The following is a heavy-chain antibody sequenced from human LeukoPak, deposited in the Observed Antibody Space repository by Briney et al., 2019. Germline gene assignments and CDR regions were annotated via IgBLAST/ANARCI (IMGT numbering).Heavy chain of an antibody. D-gene: IGHD2-15*01. J-gene: IGHJ4*02. CDR2: ISGSGGST. V-gene: IGHV3-23*01. Sequence: PGGSLRLSCVASRFTFSSYAMNWVRQAPGKGLEWVSVISGSGGSTYYADSVKGRFTISRDNSKNTLYLQMNSLRAEDTAVYYCAKDPTLIVSPNRAYFDCWGQGALVTVSS. CDR3: AKDPTLIVSPNRAYFDC. CDR1: RFTFSSYA.